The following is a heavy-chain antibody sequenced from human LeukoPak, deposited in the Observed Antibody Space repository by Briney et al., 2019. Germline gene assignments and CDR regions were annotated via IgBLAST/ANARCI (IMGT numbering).Heavy chain of an antibody. V-gene: IGHV3-30*03. CDR2: ISYDGGNK. Sequence: GRSLRLSCAASGFTFSSYGMHWVRQAPGKGLEWVAVISYDGGNKYYADSVKGRFTISRDNSKNTLYLEINSLSADDTAVYYCATTDTTCYWGQGTLVTVSS. D-gene: IGHD1-14*01. CDR1: GFTFSSYG. J-gene: IGHJ4*02. CDR3: ATTDTTCY.